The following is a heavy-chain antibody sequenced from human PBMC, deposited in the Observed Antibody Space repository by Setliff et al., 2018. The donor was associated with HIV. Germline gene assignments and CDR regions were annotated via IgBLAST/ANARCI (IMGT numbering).Heavy chain of an antibody. V-gene: IGHV1-2*02. CDR2: ISPDNANT. D-gene: IGHD1-1*01. J-gene: IGHJ4*02. CDR1: GYTFTDYF. CDR3: ARQLSNSFDY. Sequence: GASVKVSCKSSGYTFTDYFMHWVRQAPGQGLEWMGWISPDNANTRISQRFRGSVTMTRDRSINTAYMEFSGLTSDDTAVYYCARQLSNSFDYWGQGTLGTVSS.